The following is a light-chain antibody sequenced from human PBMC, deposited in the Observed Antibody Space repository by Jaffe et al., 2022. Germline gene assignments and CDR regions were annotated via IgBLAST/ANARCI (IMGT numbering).Light chain of an antibody. Sequence: EIVLTQSPGTLSLSPGERATLSCRASQSLSSSYLAWYQQKVGQAPRLLIYHTSSRATGIPDKFSGSGSGTDFTLTISRLEPEDFAVYYCQHYGSSPPITFGQGTRLEIK. CDR3: QHYGSSPPIT. V-gene: IGKV3-20*01. CDR1: QSLSSSY. J-gene: IGKJ5*01. CDR2: HTS.